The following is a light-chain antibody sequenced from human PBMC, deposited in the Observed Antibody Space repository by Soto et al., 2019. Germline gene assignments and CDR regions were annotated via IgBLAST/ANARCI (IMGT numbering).Light chain of an antibody. Sequence: EIVLTPFPATPSLTTGERATLSCRAIQNVRSYLAWYQQKPGQAPRLLIHDASSRATGIPDRFSGSVSGTDFTLTISSLESQDDAVIYCQQRTMWPTPTFAQGTRMEIK. V-gene: IGKV3-11*01. CDR2: DAS. CDR1: QNVRSY. CDR3: QQRTMWPTPT. J-gene: IGKJ5*01.